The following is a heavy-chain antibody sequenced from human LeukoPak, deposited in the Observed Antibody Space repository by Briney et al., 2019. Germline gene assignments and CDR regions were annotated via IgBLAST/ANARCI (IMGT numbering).Heavy chain of an antibody. CDR1: GGSISSGGYY. D-gene: IGHD4-11*01. V-gene: IGHV4-31*01. J-gene: IGHJ4*02. CDR3: ARTSDKYSNYIGY. CDR2: IYYSGST. Sequence: PSQTLSLTCTVSGGSISSGGYYWSWIRQHPGKGLEWIGYIYYSGSTYYNPSLKSQVTISVDTSKNQFSLKLSSVTAADTAVYYCARTSDKYSNYIGYWGQGTLVTVSS.